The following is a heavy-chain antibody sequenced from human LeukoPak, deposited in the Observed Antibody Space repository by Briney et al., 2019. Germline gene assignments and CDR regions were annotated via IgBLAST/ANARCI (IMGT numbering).Heavy chain of an antibody. D-gene: IGHD6-19*01. CDR3: VTKEPSTSGWSY. V-gene: IGHV3-7*01. J-gene: IGHJ4*02. CDR2: IKEDGSEE. CDR1: GFKFSDFW. Sequence: GGSLRLSCAASGFKFSDFWMTWVRQTPGKGLEWVANIKEDGSEEYHVDSVKGRFTISRDNAENSVYLQMNDLRAEDTGVYYCVTKEPSTSGWSYWGQGTLVTVSS.